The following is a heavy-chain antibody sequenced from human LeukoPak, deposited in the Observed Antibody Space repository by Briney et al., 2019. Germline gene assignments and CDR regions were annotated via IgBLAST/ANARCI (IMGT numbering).Heavy chain of an antibody. CDR1: GGTFSGYA. V-gene: IGHV1-69*05. J-gene: IGHJ6*03. Sequence: SVKVSCKASGGTFSGYAISWVRQAPGQGLEWMGGIIPIFGTANYAQKFQGRVTITTDESTSTAYMELSSLRSEDTAVYYCASFVVTTLYYYYMDVWGKGTTVTVSS. D-gene: IGHD4-11*01. CDR3: ASFVVTTLYYYYMDV. CDR2: IIPIFGTA.